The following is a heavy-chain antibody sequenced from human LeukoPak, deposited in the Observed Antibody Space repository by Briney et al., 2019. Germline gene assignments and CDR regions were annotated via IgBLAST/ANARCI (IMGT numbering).Heavy chain of an antibody. Sequence: GGSLRLSCAASGFTFSDYYMSWIRQAPGKGLEWVSYISSSGNTIYYADSVKGRFTISRDNAKNSLYLQMTSLRAEDTAVYYCARRRYNWNAIDYWGQGTLVTVSS. CDR2: ISSSGNTI. CDR3: ARRRYNWNAIDY. V-gene: IGHV3-11*01. CDR1: GFTFSDYY. D-gene: IGHD1-20*01. J-gene: IGHJ4*02.